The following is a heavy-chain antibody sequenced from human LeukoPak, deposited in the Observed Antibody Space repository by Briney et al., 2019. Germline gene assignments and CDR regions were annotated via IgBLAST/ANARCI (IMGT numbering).Heavy chain of an antibody. J-gene: IGHJ4*02. CDR2: IRSKAYGGTT. CDR3: TRDPSHCSGGSCPFDY. D-gene: IGHD2-15*01. Sequence: GRSLRLSCTASGFTFCDYAMSCFRRAPGKGLEWVGFIRSKAYGGTTEYAASVKGRFTISRDDSKSIAYLQMNSLKTEDTAVYYCTRDPSHCSGGSCPFDYWGQGTLVTVSS. CDR1: GFTFCDYA. V-gene: IGHV3-49*03.